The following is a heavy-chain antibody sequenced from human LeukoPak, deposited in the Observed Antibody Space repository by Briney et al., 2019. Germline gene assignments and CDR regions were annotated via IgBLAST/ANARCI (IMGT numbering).Heavy chain of an antibody. Sequence: PGGSLRLSCAASGFTFSSYGMHWLRQAPGKGLEWVAFIRYDASNKYYADSVKGRFTISRDNSKNTLYLQMNSLRAEHTTVYYCAKDPVFWSGSAEEYWGQGTLVTVSS. CDR1: GFTFSSYG. D-gene: IGHD3-3*01. CDR3: AKDPVFWSGSAEEY. J-gene: IGHJ4*02. CDR2: IRYDASNK. V-gene: IGHV3-30*02.